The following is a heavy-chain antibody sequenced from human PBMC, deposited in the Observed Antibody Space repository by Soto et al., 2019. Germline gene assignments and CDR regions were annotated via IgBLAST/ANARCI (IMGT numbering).Heavy chain of an antibody. D-gene: IGHD2-2*01. CDR2: IYYSGST. V-gene: IGHV4-31*03. CDR1: GGSISSGGYY. J-gene: IGHJ6*02. Sequence: PSETLSLTCTVSGGSISSGGYYWSWIRQHPGKGLEWIGYIYYSGSTYYNPSLKSRVTISVDTSKNQFSLKLSSVTAADTAVYYCARGHQLPIDDYYYYGMDVWGQGTTVTVSS. CDR3: ARGHQLPIDDYYYYGMDV.